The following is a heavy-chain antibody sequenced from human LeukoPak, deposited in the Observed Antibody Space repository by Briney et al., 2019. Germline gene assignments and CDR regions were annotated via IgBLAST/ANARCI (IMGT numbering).Heavy chain of an antibody. V-gene: IGHV4-4*07. D-gene: IGHD2-2*01. J-gene: IGHJ5*02. CDR1: GGSISSYY. CDR2: IYTSGST. Sequence: PSETLSLTCTVSGGSISSYYWSWIRQRAGKGLEWIGRIYTSGSTNYNPSLKSRVTMSVDTSKNQFSLKLSSVTAADTAVYYCARDCSSTSCNWFDPWGQGTLVTVSS. CDR3: ARDCSSTSCNWFDP.